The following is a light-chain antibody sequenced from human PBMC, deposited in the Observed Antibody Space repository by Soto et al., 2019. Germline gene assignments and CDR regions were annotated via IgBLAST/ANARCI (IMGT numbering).Light chain of an antibody. CDR2: VVS. CDR1: SRDVGGYNY. J-gene: IGLJ1*01. Sequence: QSALTQAASVSGAPGQSITISCTRTSRDVGGYNYVSWYQQYPGKAPKLMIYVVSNRPSGVSNRFSGSKSGNTASLTISGLQTEDEADYYCSSYTSSSTRLYVFGTGTKLTVL. V-gene: IGLV2-14*01. CDR3: SSYTSSSTRLYV.